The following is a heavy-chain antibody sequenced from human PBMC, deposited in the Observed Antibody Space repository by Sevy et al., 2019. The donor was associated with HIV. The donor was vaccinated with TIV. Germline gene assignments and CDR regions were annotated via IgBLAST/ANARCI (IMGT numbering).Heavy chain of an antibody. D-gene: IGHD2-15*01. CDR3: AAESRGSCSGRSCSVENGMDV. CDR2: IVVGSGDT. CDR1: SFTVTNSA. J-gene: IGHJ6*02. Sequence: ASVKVSCKASSFTVTNSAVQWVRQARGQRLEWIGWIVVGSGDTNYAHNFQERVTISRDMSTATVSMELSGLRSEDTAVYYCAAESRGSCSGRSCSVENGMDVWGPGTTVTVSS. V-gene: IGHV1-58*01.